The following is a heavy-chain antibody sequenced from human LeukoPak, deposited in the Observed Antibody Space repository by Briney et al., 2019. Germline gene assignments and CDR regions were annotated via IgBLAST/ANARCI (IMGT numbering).Heavy chain of an antibody. CDR2: IYYSGST. V-gene: IGHV4-39*01. Sequence: SETLSLTCTVSGGSISSSSYYWGWIRQPPGKGLEWIGSIYYSGSTYYNPSLKSRVTISVDTSKNQFSLKLSSVTAADTAVYYCARRYGYYDYWGQGTLVTVSS. CDR1: GGSISSSSYY. CDR3: ARRYGYYDY. D-gene: IGHD3-22*01. J-gene: IGHJ4*02.